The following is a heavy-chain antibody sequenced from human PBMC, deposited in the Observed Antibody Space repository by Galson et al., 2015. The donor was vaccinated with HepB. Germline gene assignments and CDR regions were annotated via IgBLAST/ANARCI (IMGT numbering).Heavy chain of an antibody. D-gene: IGHD6-13*01. J-gene: IGHJ4*02. CDR2: IIPIFGTA. CDR1: GGTFSSYA. CDR3: ARGYSSSWSTYFDY. Sequence: SVKVSCKASGGTFSSYAISWVRQAPGQGLEWMGGIIPIFGTANYAQRFQGRVTITADESTSTAYMELSSLRSGDTAVYYCARGYSSSWSTYFDYWGQGTLVTVSS. V-gene: IGHV1-69*13.